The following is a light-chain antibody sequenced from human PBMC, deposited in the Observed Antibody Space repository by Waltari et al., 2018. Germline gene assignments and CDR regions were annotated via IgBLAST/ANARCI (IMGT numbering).Light chain of an antibody. CDR2: RNN. Sequence: SVLTQPPSASGTPGQRVTISCSGSSSNIGSNYVFWYQQLPGPAPKLLIYRNNQRPSGVPGRFCGSKSGTSASLAISGLRSEDEADYYCAAWDDSLSGVLFGGGTKLTV. CDR3: AAWDDSLSGVL. J-gene: IGLJ2*01. V-gene: IGLV1-47*01. CDR1: SSNIGSNY.